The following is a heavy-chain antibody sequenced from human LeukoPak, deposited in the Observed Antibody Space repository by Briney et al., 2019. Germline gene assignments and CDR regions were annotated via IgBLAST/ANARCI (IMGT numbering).Heavy chain of an antibody. CDR1: GFTFTSYA. CDR3: AKTLVGATSGPDYYFVS. J-gene: IGHJ4*02. Sequence: GGSLRLSCAASGFTFTSYAMTWVRQAPGKGLEWVFSISGSGNSTYYPDYVKRQFSMSRDNSNNTLYMQLSRMRAEDTAVYYCAKTLVGATSGPDYYFVSWGQGTLVTVSS. CDR2: ISGSGNST. V-gene: IGHV3-23*01. D-gene: IGHD1-26*01.